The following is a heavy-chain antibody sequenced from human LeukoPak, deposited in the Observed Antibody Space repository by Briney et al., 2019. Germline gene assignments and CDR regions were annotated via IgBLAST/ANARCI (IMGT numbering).Heavy chain of an antibody. CDR2: IKQGGSEK. CDR1: GFTLGTFW. CDR3: ARDKGGMVPFDY. Sequence: GGSLRLSCEASGFTLGTFWMSWVRQAPGKGREGVANIKQGGSEKNYVDSEKGRFTIARDDAKNSLYLQMNSLRAEDTAVYFCARDKGGMVPFDYWGQGTLVTVSS. J-gene: IGHJ4*02. V-gene: IGHV3-7*01. D-gene: IGHD3-10*01.